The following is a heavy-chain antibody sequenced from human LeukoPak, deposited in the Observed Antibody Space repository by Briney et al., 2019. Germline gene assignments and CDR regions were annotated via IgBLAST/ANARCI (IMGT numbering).Heavy chain of an antibody. V-gene: IGHV5-51*01. CDR3: VCDRGNFDSFDF. J-gene: IGHJ4*02. Sequence: GESLKISCKGSVYTFTTFWIGWVRQMPGKGLEWMGLIYPGNSDTRYSPSFHGQVTISADKSISTAYLQWSSLKASDTAVYYCVCDRGNFDSFDFWGQGTLVTVSS. CDR2: IYPGNSDT. CDR1: VYTFTTFW. D-gene: IGHD1-7*01.